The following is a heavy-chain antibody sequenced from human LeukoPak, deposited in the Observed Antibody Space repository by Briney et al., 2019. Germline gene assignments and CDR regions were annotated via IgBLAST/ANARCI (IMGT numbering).Heavy chain of an antibody. V-gene: IGHV3-7*01. Sequence: GGSLRLSCAASGFTFSSYWMSWVRQAPGKGLEWVANIKQDGSEKYYVDSVKGRFTISRDNAKNSLYLQMNSLRAEDTAVYFCARVPYSSRWYTGHSFDYWGQGTLVTVSS. CDR2: IKQDGSEK. CDR1: GFTFSSYW. D-gene: IGHD6-13*01. J-gene: IGHJ4*02. CDR3: ARVPYSSRWYTGHSFDY.